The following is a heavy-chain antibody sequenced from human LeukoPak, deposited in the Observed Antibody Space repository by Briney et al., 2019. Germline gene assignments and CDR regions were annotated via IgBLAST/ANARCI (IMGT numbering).Heavy chain of an antibody. CDR2: INAGSGNT. Sequence: ASVKVSCKASGYTFTSYAPHWVRQAPGQGLEWMGWINAGSGNTKYSQKFQGRVTITRDTSASTVYMELSSLRSEDTAVYSCAREREGSGWYPTFGYWGQGTLVTVSS. CDR3: AREREGSGWYPTFGY. V-gene: IGHV1-3*01. CDR1: GYTFTSYA. J-gene: IGHJ4*02. D-gene: IGHD6-19*01.